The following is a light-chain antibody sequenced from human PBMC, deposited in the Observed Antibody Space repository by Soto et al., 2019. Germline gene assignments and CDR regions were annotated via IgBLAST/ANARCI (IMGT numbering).Light chain of an antibody. CDR1: QSISTY. Sequence: EIVLTHSPCTLSLSPGERATLSCPASQSISTYLTWYQHKPGQAPRLLIYDASRRAPGIPARFSGSGSGTDFTLTISSLEPEDFAVYYCQQRRNWPPLTFGGGTKVDIK. V-gene: IGKV3-11*01. CDR2: DAS. CDR3: QQRRNWPPLT. J-gene: IGKJ4*01.